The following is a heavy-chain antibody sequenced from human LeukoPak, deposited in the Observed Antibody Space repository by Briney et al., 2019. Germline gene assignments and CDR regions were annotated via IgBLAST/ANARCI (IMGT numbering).Heavy chain of an antibody. CDR2: ISGSGSTI. V-gene: IGHV3-11*04. J-gene: IGHJ3*02. D-gene: IGHD3-22*01. Sequence: GGSLRLSCAASGFTFSDYYMNWMRQAPGKRLEWVSYISGSGSTIYYADSVKGRFTISRDNAKNSLYLQMNSLRVDDTAVYYCATSTTKYYYDTTGYPTGAFNIWGQGTMVTVSS. CDR3: ATSTTKYYYDTTGYPTGAFNI. CDR1: GFTFSDYY.